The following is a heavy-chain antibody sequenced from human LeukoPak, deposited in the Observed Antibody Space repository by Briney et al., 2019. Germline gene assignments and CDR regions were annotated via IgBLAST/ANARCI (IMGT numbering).Heavy chain of an antibody. D-gene: IGHD6-13*01. J-gene: IGHJ4*02. CDR3: TLQHDKTLFDY. V-gene: IGHV4-34*01. CDR1: GVSFSGYY. Sequence: SETLSLTCAVYGVSFSGYYWSWIRQPPGKGLEWIGEINHRGSTNYNPSLKSRVTISVDTSKNQFSLKLSSVTAADTAVYYCTLQHDKTLFDYWGQGTLVTVSS. CDR2: INHRGST.